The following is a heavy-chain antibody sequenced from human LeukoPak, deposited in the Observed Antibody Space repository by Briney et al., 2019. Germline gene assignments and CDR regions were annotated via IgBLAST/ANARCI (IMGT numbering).Heavy chain of an antibody. J-gene: IGHJ3*02. D-gene: IGHD5-18*01. CDR2: IIPILGIA. CDR3: ARTRESGYSYGNDAFDI. V-gene: IGHV1-69*04. CDR1: GGTFTSYA. Sequence: ASVKVSCKASGGTFTSYAISWVRQAPGQGLEWMGRIIPILGIANYAQKFQGRVTITADKSTSTAYMELSSLRSEDTAVYYCARTRESGYSYGNDAFDIWGQGTMVTVSS.